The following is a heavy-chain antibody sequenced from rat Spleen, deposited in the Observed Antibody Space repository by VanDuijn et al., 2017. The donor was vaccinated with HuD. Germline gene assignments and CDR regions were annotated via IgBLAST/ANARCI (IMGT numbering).Heavy chain of an antibody. CDR2: MWSGGTT. CDR3: ARAPGNGYVMDA. CDR1: GFSLTSYD. J-gene: IGHJ4*01. Sequence: QVQLKESGPGLVQPSQTLSLTCTVSGFSLTSYDVHWVRQPPGKGLEWMGVMWSGGTTDYNSALKPRLSISRDTSKNHIFLKMNSLQNEDTTTYYCARAPGNGYVMDAWGQGASVTVSS. D-gene: IGHD5-1*01. V-gene: IGHV2-45*01.